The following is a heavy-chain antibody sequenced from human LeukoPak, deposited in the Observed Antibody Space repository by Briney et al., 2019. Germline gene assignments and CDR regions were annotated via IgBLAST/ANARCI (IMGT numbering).Heavy chain of an antibody. V-gene: IGHV3-21*01. J-gene: IGHJ4*02. CDR1: GGSVSSGSYY. Sequence: ETLSLTCTVSGGSVSSGSYYWRWIRQPPGKGLEWVSFISSSSTYIYYADSVRGRLTISRDNAKNSLYLQMNSLRAEDTAVYYCVRDYYYDSSGYYGRRGFDYWGQGTLVTVSS. CDR2: ISSSSTYI. D-gene: IGHD3-22*01. CDR3: VRDYYYDSSGYYGRRGFDY.